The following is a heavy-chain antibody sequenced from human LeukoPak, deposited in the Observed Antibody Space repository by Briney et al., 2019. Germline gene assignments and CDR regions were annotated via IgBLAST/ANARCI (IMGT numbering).Heavy chain of an antibody. CDR1: GFTFSSYA. J-gene: IGHJ4*02. CDR3: AKDPTVVTYYFDY. D-gene: IGHD4-23*01. V-gene: IGHV3-23*01. Sequence: PGWSLRLSCAASGFTFSSYAMSWVRQAPGKGLEWVSAISGSGGSTYYADSVKGRFTISRDNSKNTLYLQMNSLRAEDTAVYYCAKDPTVVTYYFDYWGQGTLVIVSS. CDR2: ISGSGGST.